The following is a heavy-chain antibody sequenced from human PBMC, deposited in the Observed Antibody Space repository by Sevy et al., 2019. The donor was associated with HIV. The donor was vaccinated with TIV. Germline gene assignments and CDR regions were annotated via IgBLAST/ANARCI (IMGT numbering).Heavy chain of an antibody. CDR3: ARDLPPSATTVAHFDC. Sequence: GGSLRLSCAASGFSISRYEMNWVHQAPGKGLEWVSYISNSGTTISYSDSVRGRFTISRDNARNLLYLQMNSLRAEDTAVYYCARDLPPSATTVAHFDCWGQGTLVTVSS. V-gene: IGHV3-48*03. CDR1: GFSISRYE. CDR2: ISNSGTTI. D-gene: IGHD4-17*01. J-gene: IGHJ4*02.